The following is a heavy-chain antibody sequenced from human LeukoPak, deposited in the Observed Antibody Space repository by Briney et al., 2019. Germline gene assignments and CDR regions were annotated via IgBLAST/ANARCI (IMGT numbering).Heavy chain of an antibody. CDR3: ARHNRGYSTSPFDY. Sequence: GESLKISCKGSGYSFTKFWIGWVRQMPGKGLEWMGIIYPGDSDTRYSPSFQGQVTLLVDTSISTAYLQWSSLKASDTAMYYCARHNRGYSTSPFDYWGQGTLVTVSS. CDR2: IYPGDSDT. V-gene: IGHV5-51*01. J-gene: IGHJ4*02. CDR1: GYSFTKFW. D-gene: IGHD1-26*01.